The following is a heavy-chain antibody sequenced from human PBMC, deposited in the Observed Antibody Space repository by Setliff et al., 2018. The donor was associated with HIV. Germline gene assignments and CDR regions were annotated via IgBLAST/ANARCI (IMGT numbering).Heavy chain of an antibody. V-gene: IGHV4-34*01. Sequence: VYGGSLSGHFWSWVRHPPGKGLEWLGEINDRGTSHYNPSLKSRVTISLDTSKNQFSLRLTSVTAADTAVYFCTRGLGAQWLGSGDMDDHQYMDVWAKGTTVTVSS. CDR1: GGSLSGHF. CDR3: TRGLGAQWLGSGDMDDHQYMDV. CDR2: INDRGTS. J-gene: IGHJ6*04. D-gene: IGHD6-19*01.